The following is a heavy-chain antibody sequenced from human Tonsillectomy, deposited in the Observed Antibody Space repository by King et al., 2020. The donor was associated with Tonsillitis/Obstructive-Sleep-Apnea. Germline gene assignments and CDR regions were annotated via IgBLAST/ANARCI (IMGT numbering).Heavy chain of an antibody. J-gene: IGHJ4*02. CDR2: INAGNGNT. D-gene: IGHD3-3*01. V-gene: IGHV1-3*01. CDR3: AREDFWSGYTNKLTGFAWLRKIYFDY. CDR1: GYTFTSYA. Sequence: QLVQSGAEVKKPGASVKVSCKASGYTFTSYAMHCVRQAPGQRLEWMGWINAGNGNTKYSQKFQGRVTITRDTSASTAYMELSSLGSEDTAVYYFAREDFWSGYTNKLTGFAWLRKIYFDYWGQGTLVTVSS.